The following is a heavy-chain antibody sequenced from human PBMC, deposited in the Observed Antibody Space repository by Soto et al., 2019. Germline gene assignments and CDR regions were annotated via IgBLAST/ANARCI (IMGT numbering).Heavy chain of an antibody. J-gene: IGHJ4*02. D-gene: IGHD4-17*01. Sequence: QVQLVQSGAEVKKPGSSVKVSCKAYGGTFSSYAISWVRQAPGQGLEWMGGIIPIFGTANYAQKFQGRVTITADESTSTAYMELSSLSSEDTGVYYCARDSGLGYFDYWGQGTLVTVSS. CDR3: ARDSGLGYFDY. CDR1: GGTFSSYA. V-gene: IGHV1-69*01. CDR2: IIPIFGTA.